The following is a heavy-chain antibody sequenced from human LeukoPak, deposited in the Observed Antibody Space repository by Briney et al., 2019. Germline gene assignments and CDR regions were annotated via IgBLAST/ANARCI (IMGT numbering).Heavy chain of an antibody. CDR3: ARYDFWRGSFDY. J-gene: IGHJ4*02. V-gene: IGHV4-59*01. D-gene: IGHD3-3*01. Sequence: PSETLSLTCTVSGGSISSYYWSWIRQPPGKGLEWIGYTYYSGSTNYNPSLKSRVTISVDTSKNQFSLKLSSVTAADTAVYYCARYDFWRGSFDYWGQGTLVTVSS. CDR1: GGSISSYY. CDR2: TYYSGST.